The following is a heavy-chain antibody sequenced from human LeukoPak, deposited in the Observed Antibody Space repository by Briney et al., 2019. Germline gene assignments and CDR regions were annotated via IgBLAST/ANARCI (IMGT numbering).Heavy chain of an antibody. CDR1: GGSLANYY. D-gene: IGHD2-8*01. J-gene: IGHJ4*02. CDR3: ARIHSNGGDSFDS. CDR2: VYYNGNT. V-gene: IGHV4-59*13. Sequence: SETLSLTCTVSGGSLANYYWSWIRQPPGKVLERMGYVYYNGNTNYKPSLRSRVTMSVDTSKNQFFLKLASVAAADTAVYYCARIHSNGGDSFDSWGQGALVTVSS.